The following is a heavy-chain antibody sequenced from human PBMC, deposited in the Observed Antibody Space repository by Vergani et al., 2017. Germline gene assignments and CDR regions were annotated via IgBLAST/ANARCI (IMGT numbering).Heavy chain of an antibody. CDR3: ARVMYRDEASTGYRLEGMDI. J-gene: IGHJ6*02. V-gene: IGHV4-59*13. CDR1: GGSFNTYY. D-gene: IGHD3-9*01. Sequence: QVQLEESGPGLVKPSETLSLTCTVSGGSFNTYYWSWIRQSPGKGLELTGYIYSPGSTNYNPSLNSRVTMSVDTAKNQFSLKLRAVTAADTAVYFCARVMYRDEASTGYRLEGMDIWGQGTTVTISS. CDR2: IYSPGST.